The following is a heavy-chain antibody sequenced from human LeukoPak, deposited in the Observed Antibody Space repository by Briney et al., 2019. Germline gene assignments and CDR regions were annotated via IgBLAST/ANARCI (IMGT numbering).Heavy chain of an antibody. CDR3: ASVWYGSATLGWFDP. D-gene: IGHD3-10*01. J-gene: IGHJ5*02. CDR2: VYYTGST. Sequence: SETLSLTCTVSGGSISSSTYYWGCIRQPPGEGLEWIGTVYYTGSTYYNPSLRSRVTISVDTSKNQFSLKLSSVAAADTAVFYCASVWYGSATLGWFDPWGQGTLVTVSS. V-gene: IGHV4-39*01. CDR1: GGSISSSTYY.